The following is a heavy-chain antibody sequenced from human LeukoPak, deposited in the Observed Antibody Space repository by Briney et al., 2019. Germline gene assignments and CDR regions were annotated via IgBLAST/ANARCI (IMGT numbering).Heavy chain of an antibody. D-gene: IGHD2-2*01. CDR3: ARLCSSTSCYRDDY. J-gene: IGHJ4*02. CDR2: MNPNSGDT. V-gene: IGHV1-8*01. CDR1: GYTFTSYD. Sequence: ASVKVSCKASGYTFTSYDVNWVRQATGQGLEWMGWMNPNSGDTGYAQKFQGRVTMTRNTSISTAYMELSSLRSEDTAVYYCARLCSSTSCYRDDYWGQGTLVTVSS.